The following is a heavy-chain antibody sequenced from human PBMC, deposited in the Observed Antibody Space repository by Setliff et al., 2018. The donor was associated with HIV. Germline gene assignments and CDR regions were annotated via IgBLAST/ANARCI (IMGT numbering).Heavy chain of an antibody. V-gene: IGHV1-8*02. CDR1: GGTFSSYA. Sequence: GASVKVSCKASGGTFSSYAIHWVRQATGQGLEWMGSMNPNNGNTVYAQKFQGRVAMTRSTSISTAYMELSSLRADDTAVYYCARGLPDCSGGNCYPYRFDYWGQGTLVTV. J-gene: IGHJ4*02. CDR2: MNPNNGNT. CDR3: ARGLPDCSGGNCYPYRFDY. D-gene: IGHD2-15*01.